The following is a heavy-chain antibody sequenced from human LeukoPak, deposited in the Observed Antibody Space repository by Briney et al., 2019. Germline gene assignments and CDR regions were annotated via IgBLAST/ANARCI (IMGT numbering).Heavy chain of an antibody. Sequence: SETLSLTCTVSGGSIRSDYWSWIRQPPGKGLEWIGYISYSGSTNYNPSLKSRVTISVDTSKNQFPLKLSSVTAADTAVYSCARAVGVGRGTYFDLWGRGTLVTVSS. CDR2: ISYSGST. J-gene: IGHJ2*01. D-gene: IGHD1-1*01. V-gene: IGHV4-59*08. CDR3: ARAVGVGRGTYFDL. CDR1: GGSIRSDY.